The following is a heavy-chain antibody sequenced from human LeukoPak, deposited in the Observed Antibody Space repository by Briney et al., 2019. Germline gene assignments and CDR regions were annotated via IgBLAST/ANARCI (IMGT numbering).Heavy chain of an antibody. V-gene: IGHV3-48*03. D-gene: IGHD3-10*01. Sequence: GGSLRLSCAASGFTFSSYEMNWVRQAPGKGLEWVSYISSSGSTIYYADSVKGRFTISRDNAKNSLYLQMNSLRAEDTAVYYCARDILLWFGETSEWFDPWGQGTLVTVSS. CDR2: ISSSGSTI. J-gene: IGHJ5*02. CDR3: ARDILLWFGETSEWFDP. CDR1: GFTFSSYE.